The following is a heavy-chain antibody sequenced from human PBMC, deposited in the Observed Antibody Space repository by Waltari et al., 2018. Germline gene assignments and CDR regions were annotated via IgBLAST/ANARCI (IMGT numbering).Heavy chain of an antibody. J-gene: IGHJ6*03. D-gene: IGHD3-3*01. CDR2: INHSGST. Sequence: QVQLQQWGAGLLKPSETLSLTCAVYGGSFSGYYWSWIRQPPGKGLEWIGEINHSGSTNYNPSLKSRVTISVDTSKNQFSLKLSSVTAADTAVYYCARTVSNDFWSGYYTTYYYYMDVWGKGTTVTISS. CDR1: GGSFSGYY. CDR3: ARTVSNDFWSGYYTTYYYYMDV. V-gene: IGHV4-34*01.